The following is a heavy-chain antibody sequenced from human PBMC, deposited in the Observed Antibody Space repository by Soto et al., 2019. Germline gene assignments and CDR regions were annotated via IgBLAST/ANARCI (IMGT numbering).Heavy chain of an antibody. CDR1: GGSISHYY. J-gene: IGHJ5*02. V-gene: IGHV4-59*01. CDR3: ARGDSSSWYWFDP. D-gene: IGHD6-13*01. CDR2: IYYSGST. Sequence: SETLSLTCTVSGGSISHYYWSWIRQPPGKGLEWIGYIYYSGSTNYNPSLKSRVTISVDTSKNQFSLKLSSVTAADTAVYYCARGDSSSWYWFDPWGQGTLVTVSS.